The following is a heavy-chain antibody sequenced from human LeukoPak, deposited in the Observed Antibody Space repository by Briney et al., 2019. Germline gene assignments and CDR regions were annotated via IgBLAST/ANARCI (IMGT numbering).Heavy chain of an antibody. J-gene: IGHJ3*02. V-gene: IGHV3-21*01. Sequence: GGSVRLSCAASGFTFSSYSMNWVRQAPGKGLEWVSSISINSLYIYYADSVKGRFNISRDNAQNSLFLEMSSLRTEDTAVYYCATKSRGPFDIWGQGTTVTVCS. CDR2: ISINSLYI. D-gene: IGHD3-16*01. CDR1: GFTFSSYS. CDR3: ATKSRGPFDI.